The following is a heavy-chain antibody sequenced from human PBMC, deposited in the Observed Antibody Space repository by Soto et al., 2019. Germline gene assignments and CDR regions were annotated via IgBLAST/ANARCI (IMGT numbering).Heavy chain of an antibody. D-gene: IGHD3-9*01. V-gene: IGHV4-39*01. CDR1: GGCISSSSYY. CDR2: IYYSGST. J-gene: IGHJ6*02. Sequence: SETLSLTCTVSGGCISSSSYYWGWIRHPPGKGLEWIGSIYYSGSTYYNPSLKSRVTISVDTSKNQFSLKLSSVTAADTAVYYCASVRVRLGVLRYFDWSTYYYGMDVWGQGTTVTVSS. CDR3: ASVRVRLGVLRYFDWSTYYYGMDV.